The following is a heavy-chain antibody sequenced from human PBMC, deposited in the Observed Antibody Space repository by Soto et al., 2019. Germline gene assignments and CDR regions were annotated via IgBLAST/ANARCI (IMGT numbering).Heavy chain of an antibody. J-gene: IGHJ5*02. CDR2: INPSGGST. V-gene: IGHV1-46*03. CDR1: GYTFTSYY. D-gene: IGHD1-1*01. CDR3: ARVSSGTWFDP. Sequence: ASVKVSFKASGYTFTSYYMHWVRQAPGQGLEWMGIINPSGGSTSYAQKFQGRVTMTRDTSTSTVYMELSSLRSEDTAVYYCARVSSGTWFDPWGQGTLVTVSS.